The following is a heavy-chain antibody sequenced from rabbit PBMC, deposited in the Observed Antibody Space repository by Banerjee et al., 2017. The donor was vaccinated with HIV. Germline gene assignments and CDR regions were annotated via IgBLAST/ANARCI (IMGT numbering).Heavy chain of an antibody. CDR1: GFDFSSNA. CDR2: IDNGDGST. CDR3: ARDGGSSVYTQYYFNL. J-gene: IGHJ4*01. Sequence: QEQLVESGGGLVTLGGSLKLTCKASGFDFSSNAMCWVRQAPGKGPEWIACIDNGDGSTYYANWVNGRFTISRSTSLNTVTLQMTSLTAADTATYFCARDGGSSVYTQYYFNLWGPGTLVTVS. V-gene: IGHV1S47*01. D-gene: IGHD8-1*01.